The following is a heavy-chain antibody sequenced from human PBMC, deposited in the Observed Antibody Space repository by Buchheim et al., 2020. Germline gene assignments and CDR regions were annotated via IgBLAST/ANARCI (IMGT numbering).Heavy chain of an antibody. CDR2: ITHNGATT. D-gene: IGHD2-2*01. J-gene: IGHJ4*02. Sequence: EVLLMESGGGLVQPGGSRRLSCAASGFTFNIYAMGWVRQAPGKGLEWVSGITHNGATTYYTDSVKGRFTISRDTSENRLYLQMNSLRAEDTAIYYCAKLVVPAAMDYFDSWGQG. CDR3: AKLVVPAAMDYFDS. V-gene: IGHV3-23*01. CDR1: GFTFNIYA.